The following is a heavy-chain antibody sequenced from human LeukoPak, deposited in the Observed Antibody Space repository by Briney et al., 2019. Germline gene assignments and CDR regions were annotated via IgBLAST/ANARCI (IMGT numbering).Heavy chain of an antibody. V-gene: IGHV3-66*01. CDR3: ATYRQVLLPFES. Sequence: GGSLRLSCAASGFTVSSNYMSWVRQAPGKGLEWVSVIYSGGSTYYADSVKGRFTISRDNSKNTLYLQMNSLRAEDTAIYYCATYRQVLLPFESWGQGTLVTVSS. CDR2: IYSGGST. J-gene: IGHJ4*02. D-gene: IGHD2-8*02. CDR1: GFTVSSNY.